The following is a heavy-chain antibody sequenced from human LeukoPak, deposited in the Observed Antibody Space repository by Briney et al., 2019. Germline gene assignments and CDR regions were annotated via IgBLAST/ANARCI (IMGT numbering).Heavy chain of an antibody. CDR1: GFTFSSYA. Sequence: GGSLRLSCAASGFTFSSYAMGWVRQAPGKGLEWVSAISGSGGSTYYADSVKGRFTISRDNSKNTLYLQMNSLRAEDTAVYYCAKDEGYSGYDRRGAADYWGQGTLVTVSS. J-gene: IGHJ4*02. CDR3: AKDEGYSGYDRRGAADY. CDR2: ISGSGGST. D-gene: IGHD5-12*01. V-gene: IGHV3-23*01.